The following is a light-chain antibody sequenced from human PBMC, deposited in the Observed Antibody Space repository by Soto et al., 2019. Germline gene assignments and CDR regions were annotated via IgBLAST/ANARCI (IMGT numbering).Light chain of an antibody. CDR3: QQYYSTPWT. V-gene: IGKV4-1*01. Sequence: DIVMTQSPDSLAVSLGEWATINCKSSQSVLYSSNNKNYLAWYQQKPGQPPKLLIYWASTRESGVPDRFSGSGSGTNFTLPISSLQAEDVAVYYCQQYYSTPWTFGQGTKVEIK. CDR2: WAS. CDR1: QSVLYSSNNKNY. J-gene: IGKJ1*01.